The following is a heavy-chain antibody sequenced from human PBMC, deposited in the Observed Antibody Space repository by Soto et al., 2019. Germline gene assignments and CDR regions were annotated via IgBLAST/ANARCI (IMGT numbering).Heavy chain of an antibody. D-gene: IGHD5-18*01. CDR2: IYYSGST. V-gene: IGHV4-31*03. J-gene: IGHJ4*02. CDR3: AREGREPDTAMVLR. Sequence: QVQLQESGPGLVKPSQTLSLTCTVSGGSISSGGYYWSWIRQHPGKGLEWIGYIYYSGSTYYNPSLKSRVTISVDRSKNQFSLKLSSVTAADTAVYYCAREGREPDTAMVLRWGQGTLVTVSS. CDR1: GGSISSGGYY.